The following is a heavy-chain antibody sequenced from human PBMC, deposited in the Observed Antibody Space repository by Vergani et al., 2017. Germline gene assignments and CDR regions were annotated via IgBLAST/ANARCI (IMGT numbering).Heavy chain of an antibody. CDR2: ISYDGRNT. V-gene: IGHV3-30-3*02. J-gene: IGHJ4*02. CDR1: GFTFNSFT. D-gene: IGHD3-22*01. CDR3: AKDKVPGYYDSSDYSDY. Sequence: ESGGGVVQPGRSLRLSCTASGFTFNSFTMYWVRQAPGKGLDWVAGISYDGRNTYYADSVKGRFTISRDNSKNTMFLQMNNLRAEDTAVYYCAKDKVPGYYDSSDYSDYWGQGTMVTVSS.